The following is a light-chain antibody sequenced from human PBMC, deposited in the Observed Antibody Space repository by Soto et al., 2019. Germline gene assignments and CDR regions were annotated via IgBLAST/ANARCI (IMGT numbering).Light chain of an antibody. J-gene: IGKJ4*01. CDR1: QSVSSN. Sequence: EIVMTQSPATLSVSPGERATLSCRASQSVSSNVAWYQQKPGQTPKLLIYVASTRATGIPARFSGSGSGTEFTLTISSLQSEDFAVYYCQQYNVWPLTFGGGIKVEFK. CDR3: QQYNVWPLT. V-gene: IGKV3-15*01. CDR2: VAS.